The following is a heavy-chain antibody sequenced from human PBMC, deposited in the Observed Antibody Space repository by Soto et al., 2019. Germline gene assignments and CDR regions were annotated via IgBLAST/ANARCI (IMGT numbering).Heavy chain of an antibody. CDR1: GGSISSYY. V-gene: IGHV4-59*08. J-gene: IGHJ4*02. D-gene: IGHD4-17*01. CDR2: IYYSGST. CDR3: ARHVAHTGDYVHLDY. Sequence: SETLSLTCTVSGGSISSYYWSWIRQPPGKGLEWIGYIYYSGSTNYNPSLKSRVTISVDTSKNQFSLKLSSVTAADTAVYYCARHVAHTGDYVHLDYWGQGTLVTVSS.